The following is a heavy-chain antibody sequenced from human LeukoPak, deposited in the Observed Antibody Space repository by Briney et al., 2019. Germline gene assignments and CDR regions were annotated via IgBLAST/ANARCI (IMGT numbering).Heavy chain of an antibody. CDR2: INPSGGST. Sequence: GASVKVSCKASGYTFTSYYMHWVRQAPGQGLEWMGIINPSGGSTSYAQKFQGRVTMTRDTSTSTVYMELSSLRSEDTAVYYCARDAQLSLYSSSPGSYYSDYWGQGTLVTVSS. CDR1: GYTFTSYY. D-gene: IGHD6-6*01. CDR3: ARDAQLSLYSSSPGSYYSDY. J-gene: IGHJ4*02. V-gene: IGHV1-46*01.